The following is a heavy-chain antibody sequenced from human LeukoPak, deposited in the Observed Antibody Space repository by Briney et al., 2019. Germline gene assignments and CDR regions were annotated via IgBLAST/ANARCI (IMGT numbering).Heavy chain of an antibody. CDR2: ISAYNGNT. J-gene: IGHJ5*02. Sequence: ASVKVSCKASGYTFTSYGISWVRQAPGQGLEWMGWISAYNGNTNYAQKLQGRVTMTTDTSTSTAYMELRSLRSDDTAVYYCARDYEATSAAGTSFFWFDPWGQGTLVTVSS. V-gene: IGHV1-18*04. D-gene: IGHD6-13*01. CDR3: ARDYEATSAAGTSFFWFDP. CDR1: GYTFTSYG.